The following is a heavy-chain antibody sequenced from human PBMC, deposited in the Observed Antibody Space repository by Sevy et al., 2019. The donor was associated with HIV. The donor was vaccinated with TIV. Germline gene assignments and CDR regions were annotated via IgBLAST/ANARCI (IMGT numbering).Heavy chain of an antibody. CDR2: IYYSGST. D-gene: IGHD6-6*01. CDR3: ARPGVEYSSSSGAFDI. V-gene: IGHV4-30-4*01. CDR1: GGSISSGDYY. Sequence: SETLSLTCTVSGGSISSGDYYWSWIHQPPGKGLEWIGYIYYSGSTYYNPSLKSRVTISVDTSKNQFSLKLSSVTAADTAVYYCARPGVEYSSSSGAFDIWGQGTMVTVSS. J-gene: IGHJ3*02.